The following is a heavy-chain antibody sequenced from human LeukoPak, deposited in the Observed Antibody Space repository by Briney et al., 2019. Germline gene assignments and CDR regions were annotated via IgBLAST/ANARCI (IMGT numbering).Heavy chain of an antibody. Sequence: SVEVSCKASGGTFSSYAISWVRQPPGQGLEWMGSNIPIFGTAHYAQKFQDRVTITTSESTNTAYMELSSLRAEDAAVYYCARYTQLERLAWFDPWGQGTLVTVPS. CDR2: NIPIFGTA. CDR1: GGTFSSYA. D-gene: IGHD1-1*01. J-gene: IGHJ5*02. V-gene: IGHV1-69*05. CDR3: ARYTQLERLAWFDP.